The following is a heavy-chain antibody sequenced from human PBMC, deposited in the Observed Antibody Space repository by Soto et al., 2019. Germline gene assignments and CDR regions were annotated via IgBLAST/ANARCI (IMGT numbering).Heavy chain of an antibody. Sequence: GGSLRLSCTASGFTFSNYGMHWVRQAPGKGLEWVALIWYDGSNKYYGDSVMGRFAISRDDSKSTVYLQMNSLRAEDTAVYYCAREPNGDNAFDIWGLGTMVTVSS. CDR2: IWYDGSNK. CDR3: AREPNGDNAFDI. V-gene: IGHV3-33*01. D-gene: IGHD4-17*01. J-gene: IGHJ3*02. CDR1: GFTFSNYG.